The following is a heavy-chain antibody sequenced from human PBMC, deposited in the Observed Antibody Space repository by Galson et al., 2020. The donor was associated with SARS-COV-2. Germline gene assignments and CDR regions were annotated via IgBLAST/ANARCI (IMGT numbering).Heavy chain of an antibody. D-gene: IGHD3-9*01. CDR3: ARVMGDDILTGYDCDY. J-gene: IGHJ4*02. Sequence: SETLSLTCTVSGGSISSGGYYWSWIRQHPGKGLEWIGYIYYSGSTYYNPSLKRRVTISVDTSKNQFSLKLSSVTAADTAVYYCARVMGDDILTGYDCDYWGQGTLVTVSS. CDR1: GGSISSGGYY. V-gene: IGHV4-31*03. CDR2: IYYSGST.